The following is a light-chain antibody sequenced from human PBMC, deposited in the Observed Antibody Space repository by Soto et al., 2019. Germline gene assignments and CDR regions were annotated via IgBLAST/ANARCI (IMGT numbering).Light chain of an antibody. CDR1: QDISNY. CDR2: DAS. J-gene: IGKJ5*01. V-gene: IGKV1-33*01. CDR3: QQANSFPIT. Sequence: DIQMTQSPSSLSASVGDRVTITCQASQDISNYLNWYQQKPGKAPKFLIYDASNLETGVPSRFSAGGSGTDFTFTISSLQPEDIATYYCQQANSFPITFGQGTRLEI.